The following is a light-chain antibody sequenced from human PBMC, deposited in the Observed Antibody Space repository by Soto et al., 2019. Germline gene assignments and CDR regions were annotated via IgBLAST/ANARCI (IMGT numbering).Light chain of an antibody. CDR2: DAS. Sequence: EIVLTQSPATLSLSPGERATLSCRASQSVSSYLAWYQQKPGQAPRLLIYDASNRATGIPARFSGSGSGTDFTLTISSLEPEDFAVYYCQQRSIWPRGTLGHGTKVDIK. V-gene: IGKV3-11*01. J-gene: IGKJ1*01. CDR1: QSVSSY. CDR3: QQRSIWPRGT.